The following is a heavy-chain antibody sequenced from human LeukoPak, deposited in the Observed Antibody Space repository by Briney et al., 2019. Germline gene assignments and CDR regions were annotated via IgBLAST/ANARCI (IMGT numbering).Heavy chain of an antibody. CDR1: GGSFSGYY. CDR3: ARVVVFTMTALDAFDI. Sequence: SETLSLTCAVYGGSFSGYYWSWIRQPPGKWLEWIGEINHSGSTNYNPSLKSRVTISVDTSENQFSLKLSSVTAADTAVYYCARVVVFTMTALDAFDIWGQGTMVTVSS. CDR2: INHSGST. V-gene: IGHV4-34*01. J-gene: IGHJ3*02. D-gene: IGHD3-22*01.